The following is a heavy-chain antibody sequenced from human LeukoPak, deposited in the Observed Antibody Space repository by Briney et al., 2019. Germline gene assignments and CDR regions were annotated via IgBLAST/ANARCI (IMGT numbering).Heavy chain of an antibody. CDR1: GFTFSSYA. D-gene: IGHD3-22*01. CDR2: ISDSGGST. V-gene: IGHV3-23*01. CDR3: AKEKYYYDSSGYYGILYYYYYMDV. J-gene: IGHJ6*03. Sequence: GGSLRLSCAASGFTFSSYAMSWVRQAPGKGLEWVSGISDSGGSTYYADSVKGRFTISRDNSKNTLYLQMNSLRAEDTAVYYCAKEKYYYDSSGYYGILYYYYYMDVWGKGTTVTVSS.